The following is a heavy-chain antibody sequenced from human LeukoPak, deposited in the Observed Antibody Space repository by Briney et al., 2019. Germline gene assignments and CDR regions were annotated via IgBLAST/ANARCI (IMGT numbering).Heavy chain of an antibody. Sequence: GGSLRLSCAASGFTFSNYGMHWVRQAPGKGLEWVVVISYDGSNKYYGDSVKGRFAISRDNSKNTLYLQMNSLRGEDTAVYYCAKDGGPRGYSYGYPSYYGMDVWGQGITVTVSS. CDR3: AKDGGPRGYSYGYPSYYGMDV. J-gene: IGHJ6*02. CDR2: ISYDGSNK. CDR1: GFTFSNYG. V-gene: IGHV3-30*18. D-gene: IGHD5-18*01.